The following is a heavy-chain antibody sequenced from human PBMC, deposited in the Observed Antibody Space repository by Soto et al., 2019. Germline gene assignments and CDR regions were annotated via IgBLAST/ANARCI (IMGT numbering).Heavy chain of an antibody. Sequence: ASVKVSCKASGYTFTSYCISWVRQAPGQGLEWMGWINAYNGNTKYAQKLQGRVTMTTDTSTSTAYMELRSLRSDDTAVYYCARDLAISVFDYWGQGTLVTVSS. CDR3: ARDLAISVFDY. D-gene: IGHD5-12*01. V-gene: IGHV1-18*01. J-gene: IGHJ4*02. CDR1: GYTFTSYC. CDR2: INAYNGNT.